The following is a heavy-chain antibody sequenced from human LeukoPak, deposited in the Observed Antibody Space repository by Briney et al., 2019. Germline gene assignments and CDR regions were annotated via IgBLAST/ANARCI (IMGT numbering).Heavy chain of an antibody. CDR2: ISYDGSNK. J-gene: IGHJ4*02. V-gene: IGHV3-30*04. D-gene: IGHD5-18*01. CDR3: AKDRYSYAFEYSDS. CDR1: GLSFRNCA. Sequence: GGSLRLSCAASGLSFRNCAMHWVRQAPGKGLEWVASISYDGSNKYYADSVKGRFTISRDNSKNTLSLQVSSLRTEDTAVYYCAKDRYSYAFEYSDSWGQGTLVTVSS.